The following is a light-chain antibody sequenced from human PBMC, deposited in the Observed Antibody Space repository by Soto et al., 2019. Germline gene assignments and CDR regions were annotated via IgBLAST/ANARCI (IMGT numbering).Light chain of an antibody. V-gene: IGKV1-17*01. J-gene: IGKJ1*01. CDR2: AAS. CDR1: QGIRND. CDR3: LQHSTFPLT. Sequence: DIQMTQFPSSLSASVGDRVTITCRASQGIRNDLGWYQQKPGKAPKRLIYAASSLQSGVPSRFSGSGSWTEFTLAISSLPPEDSATFYCLQHSTFPLTFGQGTKVAIK.